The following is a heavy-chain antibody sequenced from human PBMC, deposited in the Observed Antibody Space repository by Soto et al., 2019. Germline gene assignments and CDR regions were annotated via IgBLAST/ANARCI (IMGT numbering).Heavy chain of an antibody. Sequence: GGSLRLSCAASGFTFSSYGMHWVRQAPGKGLEWVAVISYDESNKYYADSVKGRFTISRDNSKNTLYLQMNSLRAEDTAVYYCAKAPPGHPYYFDYWGQGTLVTVSS. CDR2: ISYDESNK. CDR1: GFTFSSYG. J-gene: IGHJ4*02. CDR3: AKAPPGHPYYFDY. V-gene: IGHV3-30*18.